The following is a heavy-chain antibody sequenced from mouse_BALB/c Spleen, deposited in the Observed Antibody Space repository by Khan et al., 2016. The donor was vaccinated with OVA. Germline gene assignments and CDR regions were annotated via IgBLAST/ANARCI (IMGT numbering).Heavy chain of an antibody. CDR2: ISYSGSP. D-gene: IGHD3-3*01. CDR1: GYSITSGYG. J-gene: IGHJ2*01. V-gene: IGHV3-2*02. CDR3: ARTARIKY. Sequence: EVQLQESGPGLVKPSQSLSLTCTVTGYSITSGYGWNWIRQFPGNKLEWMGYISYSGSPNYNPSLKSRISITRDTSKNQCFQQLKSVTTENTATYYCARTARIKYWGQGTTLTVSS.